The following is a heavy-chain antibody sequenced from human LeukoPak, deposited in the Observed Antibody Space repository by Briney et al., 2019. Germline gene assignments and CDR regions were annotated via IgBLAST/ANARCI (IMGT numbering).Heavy chain of an antibody. Sequence: PSQTLSLTCAVSGGSISSGGYSWSWIRQPPGKGLEWIVYIYHSGSTYYNPSLKSRVTISVDRSKNQFSLKLSSVTAADTAVYYCASGYCSGGSCYTIMAYWGQGTLVTVSS. D-gene: IGHD2-15*01. CDR1: GGSISSGGYS. V-gene: IGHV4-30-2*01. CDR2: IYHSGST. J-gene: IGHJ4*02. CDR3: ASGYCSGGSCYTIMAY.